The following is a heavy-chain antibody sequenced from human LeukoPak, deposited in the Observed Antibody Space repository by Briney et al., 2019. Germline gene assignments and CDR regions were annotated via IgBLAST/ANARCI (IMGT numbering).Heavy chain of an antibody. CDR3: ARDIPGGASSGEDY. V-gene: IGHV3-23*01. Sequence: QAGGSLRLSCAASGFTFSSYAMSWVRQAPGKGLEWVSAISGSGGSTYYADSVKGRFTISRDNSKNTLYLQMNSLRAEDTAVYYCARDIPGGASSGEDYWGQGTLVTVSS. CDR2: ISGSGGST. D-gene: IGHD3-16*01. CDR1: GFTFSSYA. J-gene: IGHJ4*02.